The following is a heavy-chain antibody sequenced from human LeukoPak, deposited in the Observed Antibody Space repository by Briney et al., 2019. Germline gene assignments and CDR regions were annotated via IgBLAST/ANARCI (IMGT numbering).Heavy chain of an antibody. D-gene: IGHD3-22*01. CDR2: ISSSGSTI. J-gene: IGHJ4*02. CDR3: ARDAYYYDSSGYYFYPFDY. CDR1: GFTFSSYE. V-gene: IGHV3-48*03. Sequence: GGSLRLSCAASGFTFSSYEMNWVRQAPGKGLEWVSYISSSGSTIYYADSVKGRFTISRDNAKNSLYLQMNSLRAEDTAVYYCARDAYYYDSSGYYFYPFDYWGQGTLATVSS.